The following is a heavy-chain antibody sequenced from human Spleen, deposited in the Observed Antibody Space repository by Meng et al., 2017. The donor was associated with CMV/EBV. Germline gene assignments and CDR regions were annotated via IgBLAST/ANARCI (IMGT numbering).Heavy chain of an antibody. CDR1: GGCFSGYD. D-gene: IGHD3-10*01. CDR3: ARGGWFGEEGYFDY. Sequence: VQLQQWGGGLLKPSETLSLTCAVYGGCFSGYDGSWNRQPSGKGLEWIGEINNSGSTNYNPSLKSRVTISVDTSKNQFSLKLSSVTAADTAVYYCARGGWFGEEGYFDYWGQGTLVTVSS. CDR2: INNSGST. J-gene: IGHJ4*02. V-gene: IGHV4-34*01.